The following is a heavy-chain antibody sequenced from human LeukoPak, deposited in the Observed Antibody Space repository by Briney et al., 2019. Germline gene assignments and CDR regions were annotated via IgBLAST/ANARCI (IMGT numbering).Heavy chain of an antibody. CDR1: GGSISSYF. CDR3: AGAREFSSSSGRAYYFDF. J-gene: IGHJ4*02. V-gene: IGHV4-59*01. CDR2: IYYSGNT. Sequence: SETLSLTCTVSGGSISSYFWIWIRQPPGKGLEWIGYIYYSGNTNSNPSLKSRVTISVDTSKNQFSLNLRSVTAADTAVYYCAGAREFSSSSGRAYYFDFWGQGTLVTVSS. D-gene: IGHD6-6*01.